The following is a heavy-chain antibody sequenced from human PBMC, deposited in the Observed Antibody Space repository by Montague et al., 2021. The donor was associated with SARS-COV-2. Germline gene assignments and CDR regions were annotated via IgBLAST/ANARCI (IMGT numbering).Heavy chain of an antibody. Sequence: SETLSLTCAVAGGSVSSGSYDWSWIRQPPGKGLEWIGYIDYSGXTXYXXXXKXRVTISVDTSKNQFSLKLSSVTAADTAVYYCARVFPRWLQFDPYFDYWGQGTLVTVSS. CDR1: GGSVSSGSYD. V-gene: IGHV4-61*01. J-gene: IGHJ4*02. CDR2: IDYSGXT. D-gene: IGHD5-24*01. CDR3: ARVFPRWLQFDPYFDY.